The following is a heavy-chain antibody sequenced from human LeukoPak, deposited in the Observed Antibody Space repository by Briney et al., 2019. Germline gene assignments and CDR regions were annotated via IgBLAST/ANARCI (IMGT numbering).Heavy chain of an antibody. J-gene: IGHJ3*02. D-gene: IGHD5-12*01. V-gene: IGHV7-4-1*02. CDR1: GYTFTSYA. CDR3: ARDIVATISQDAFDI. Sequence: ASVKVSCKASGYTFTSYAMNWVRQAPGQRLEWMGWINTNTGNPTYAQGFTGRFVFSLDTSVSTAYLQISSLKAEDTAVYYCARDIVATISQDAFDIWGQGTMVTVSS. CDR2: INTNTGNP.